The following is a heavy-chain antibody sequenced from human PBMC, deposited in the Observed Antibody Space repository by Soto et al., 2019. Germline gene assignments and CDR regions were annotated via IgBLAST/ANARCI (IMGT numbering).Heavy chain of an antibody. D-gene: IGHD6-13*01. CDR2: INAGNGNT. CDR3: ARLIAAAEGYYYGMDV. CDR1: GYTFNSYA. Sequence: ASVKVSCTASGYTFNSYARHWVRQAPGQRLEWMGWINAGNGNTKYSQKFQGRVTITRDTSASTAYMELSSLRSEDTAVYYCARLIAAAEGYYYGMDVWGQGTTVTVSS. V-gene: IGHV1-3*01. J-gene: IGHJ6*02.